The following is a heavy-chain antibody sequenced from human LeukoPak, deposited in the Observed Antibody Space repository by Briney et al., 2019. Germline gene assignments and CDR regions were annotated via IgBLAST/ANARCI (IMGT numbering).Heavy chain of an antibody. D-gene: IGHD6-19*01. CDR3: VRVGSVAGSDYLDN. Sequence: WAPQPPKKGLEWVGRSRNKARSYTREYAASLNGRFTISRGESKNSLYLQMNSLKPEDTAVYYCVRVGSVAGSDYLDNCGQGTLFTVSS. V-gene: IGHV3-72*01. CDR2: SRNKARSYTR. J-gene: IGHJ4*02.